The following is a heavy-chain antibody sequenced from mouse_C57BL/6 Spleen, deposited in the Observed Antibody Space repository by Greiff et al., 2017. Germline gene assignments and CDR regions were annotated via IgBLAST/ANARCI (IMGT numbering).Heavy chain of an antibody. V-gene: IGHV3-6*01. D-gene: IGHD1-1*01. CDR2: ISYDGSN. CDR3: ASLITTVGYFDY. CDR1: GYSITSGYY. Sequence: EVKLQESGPGLVKPSQSLSLTCSVTGYSITSGYYWNWIRQFPGNKLEWMGYISYDGSNNYNPSLKNRSSITRDTSKNQFFLKLNSVTTEDTATYYCASLITTVGYFDYWGQGTTLTVSS. J-gene: IGHJ2*01.